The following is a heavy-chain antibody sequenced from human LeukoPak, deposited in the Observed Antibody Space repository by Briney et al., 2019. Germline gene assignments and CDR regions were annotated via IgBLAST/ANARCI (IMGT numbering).Heavy chain of an antibody. CDR2: IYYSGST. Sequence: SETLSLTCTVSGGSISSYYWSWIRQPPGKGLEWIGYIYYSGSTNYNPSLKSRVTISVDTSKNQFSLKLSSVTAADTAVYYCARNDWNDRRDDYWGQGTLVTVSS. CDR3: ARNDWNDRRDDY. J-gene: IGHJ4*02. D-gene: IGHD1-1*01. CDR1: GGSISSYY. V-gene: IGHV4-59*01.